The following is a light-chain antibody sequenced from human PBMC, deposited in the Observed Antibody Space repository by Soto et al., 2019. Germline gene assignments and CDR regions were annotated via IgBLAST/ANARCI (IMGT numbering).Light chain of an antibody. V-gene: IGKV3-15*01. Sequence: EIVLTQSPATLSVSPGERATLSCRASQSVGINLAWYQQKPGQAPRLLIYAASTRASGIPARFSCSGSGTEITHTISIQQSAEVAVYFCQQNYDWPSYTFGQGTKVEI. CDR3: QQNYDWPSYT. CDR2: AAS. CDR1: QSVGIN. J-gene: IGKJ2*01.